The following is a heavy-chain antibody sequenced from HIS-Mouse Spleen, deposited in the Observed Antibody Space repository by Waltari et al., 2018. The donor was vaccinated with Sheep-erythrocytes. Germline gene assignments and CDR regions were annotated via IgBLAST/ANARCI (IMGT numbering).Heavy chain of an antibody. J-gene: IGHJ4*02. CDR3: ARAGYSGEYYFDY. CDR2: ISSSSSYI. CDR1: GFTFSSYS. Sequence: EVQLVESGGGLVKPGGSLRLSCAASGFTFSSYSMNWVRQAPGKGREWFSSISSSSSYIYYADSVKGRFTISRDNAKNSLYLQMNSLRAEDTAVYYCARAGYSGEYYFDYWGQGTLVTVSS. D-gene: IGHD5-12*01. V-gene: IGHV3-21*01.